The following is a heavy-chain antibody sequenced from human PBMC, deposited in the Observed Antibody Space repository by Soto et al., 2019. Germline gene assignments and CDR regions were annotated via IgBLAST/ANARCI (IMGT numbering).Heavy chain of an antibody. J-gene: IGHJ4*02. CDR3: ARGPLRGSTGRFDY. CDR1: GGTFSSYA. CDR2: IIPIFGTA. V-gene: IGHV1-69*06. D-gene: IGHD3-10*01. Sequence: QVQLVQSGAEVKKPGSSVKVSCKASGGTFSSYAISWVRQAPGQGLEWMGGIIPIFGTANYAQKFQGRVTITADKSTSTAYMELSSLRSEYTAVYYWARGPLRGSTGRFDYWSQGTLVTVSS.